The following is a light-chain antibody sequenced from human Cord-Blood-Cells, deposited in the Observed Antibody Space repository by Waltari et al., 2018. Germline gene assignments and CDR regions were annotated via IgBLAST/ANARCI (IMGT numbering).Light chain of an antibody. V-gene: IGLV2-14*01. J-gene: IGLJ1*01. CDR1: SSDVGGYNY. Sequence: QSALTQPASVSGSPGQSITISCTGTSSDVGGYNYVSWSQQPPGKAPKLMIYEVSNRPSGVSNRFSGSKSGNTASLTISGLQAEDEADYYCSSYTSSSTLVFGTGTKVTVL. CDR2: EVS. CDR3: SSYTSSSTLV.